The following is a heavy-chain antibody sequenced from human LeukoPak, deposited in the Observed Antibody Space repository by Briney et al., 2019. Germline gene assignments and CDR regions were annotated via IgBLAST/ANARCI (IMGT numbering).Heavy chain of an antibody. CDR1: GDSISSIIYY. Sequence: PSETLSLTCTVSGDSISSIIYYWDWIRQPPGKGLEWIGSIYYSGSTYYNPSLKSRVTISVDTSKNQFSPKLSSVTAADTAVYYCARTLYCSGGSCYWSFDYWGLGTLVTVSS. V-gene: IGHV4-39*01. J-gene: IGHJ4*02. D-gene: IGHD2-15*01. CDR3: ARTLYCSGGSCYWSFDY. CDR2: IYYSGST.